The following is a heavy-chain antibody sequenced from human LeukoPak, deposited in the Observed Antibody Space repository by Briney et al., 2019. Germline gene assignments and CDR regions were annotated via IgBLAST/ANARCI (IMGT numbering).Heavy chain of an antibody. CDR3: ARGRGDSNGHHWFDP. D-gene: IGHD6-19*01. V-gene: IGHV3-20*01. Sequence: RPGRSLRLSCTVSGFTFGDHAMSRVRQAPGKGLEWVSGINWNGDSIGYADSVKGRFTISRDNANNSVHLQVNSLRAEDTALYHCARGRGDSNGHHWFDPWGQGTLVIVSS. CDR2: INWNGDSI. J-gene: IGHJ5*02. CDR1: GFTFGDHA.